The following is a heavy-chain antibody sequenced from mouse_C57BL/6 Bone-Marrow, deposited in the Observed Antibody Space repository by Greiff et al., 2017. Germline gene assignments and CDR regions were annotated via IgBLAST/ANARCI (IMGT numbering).Heavy chain of an antibody. J-gene: IGHJ3*01. CDR3: ARLTWFAY. V-gene: IGHV5-12*01. Sequence: EVQLVESGGGLVQPGGSLKLSCAASGFTFSDYYMSWVRQTPEKRLEWVAYISNGGGSTYYPDTVKGRFTISRDNAKNTLYLQMSRLKSEDTAMYYCARLTWFAYWGQGTLVTVSA. CDR1: GFTFSDYY. CDR2: ISNGGGST.